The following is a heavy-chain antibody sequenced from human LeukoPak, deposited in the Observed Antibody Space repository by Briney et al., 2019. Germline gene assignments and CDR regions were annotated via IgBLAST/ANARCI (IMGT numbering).Heavy chain of an antibody. J-gene: IGHJ4*02. CDR3: AKGEKYYGSGSFVH. D-gene: IGHD3-10*01. V-gene: IGHV3-30*18. CDR2: ISYDGSNK. Sequence: GRSLRLSCAASGFTFSSYGIHWVRQAPGKGLEWVAVISYDGSNKYYADSVKGRFTISRDNSKNTLYLQMNSLRAEDTAVYYCAKGEKYYGSGSFVHWGQGTLVTVSS. CDR1: GFTFSSYG.